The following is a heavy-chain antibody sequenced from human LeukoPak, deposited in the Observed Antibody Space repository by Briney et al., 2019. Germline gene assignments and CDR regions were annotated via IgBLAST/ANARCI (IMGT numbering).Heavy chain of an antibody. Sequence: HPSETLSLTCTVSGVSISSSNSYWGWIRQAPGKGLEWVSVIYSGGSTYYADSVKGRFTISRDNSKNTLYLQMNSLRAEDTAVYYCARATPPPYYYDSSGYLGFDYWGQGTLVTVSS. V-gene: IGHV3-53*01. CDR2: IYSGGST. CDR3: ARATPPPYYYDSSGYLGFDY. CDR1: GVSISSSNSY. D-gene: IGHD3-22*01. J-gene: IGHJ4*02.